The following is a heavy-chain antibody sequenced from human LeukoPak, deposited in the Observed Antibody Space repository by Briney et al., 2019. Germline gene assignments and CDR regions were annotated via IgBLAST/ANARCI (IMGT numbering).Heavy chain of an antibody. D-gene: IGHD6-19*01. Sequence: GGSLRLSCAASGFTFSSYAMSWVRQAPGEGLEWDSAISGSGGSTYYADSVKGRFTISRDNSKNTLYLQMNSLRAEDTAVYYCAKGRSQWLDYFDYWGQGTLVTVSS. J-gene: IGHJ4*02. CDR3: AKGRSQWLDYFDY. CDR1: GFTFSSYA. CDR2: ISGSGGST. V-gene: IGHV3-23*01.